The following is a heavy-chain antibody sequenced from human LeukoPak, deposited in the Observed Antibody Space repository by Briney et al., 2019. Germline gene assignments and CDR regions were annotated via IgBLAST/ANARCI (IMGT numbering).Heavy chain of an antibody. Sequence: WASVKVSCKASGYTFTSYGISWVRQAPGQGLEWMGWISTYNGNTNYAQKLQGRVTMTTDTSTSTAYMELRSLRSDDTAVYYCASTVVPAATNRKLPPDYWGQGTLVTVSS. V-gene: IGHV1-18*01. J-gene: IGHJ4*02. CDR1: GYTFTSYG. CDR2: ISTYNGNT. D-gene: IGHD2-2*01. CDR3: ASTVVPAATNRKLPPDY.